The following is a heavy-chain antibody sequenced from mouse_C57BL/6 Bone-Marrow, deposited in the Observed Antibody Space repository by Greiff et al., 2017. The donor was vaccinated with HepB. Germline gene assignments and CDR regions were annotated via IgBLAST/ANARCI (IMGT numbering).Heavy chain of an antibody. V-gene: IGHV3-6*01. D-gene: IGHD2-5*01. CDR2: ISYDGSN. J-gene: IGHJ4*01. CDR1: GYSITSGYY. Sequence: EVQLQQSGPGLVKPSQSLSLTCSVTGYSITSGYYWNWIRQFPGNKLEWMGYISYDGSNNYNPSLKNRISITRDTSKNQFFLKLNSVTTEDTATYYCAREAYYSKYYAMDYWGQGTSVTVSS. CDR3: AREAYYSKYYAMDY.